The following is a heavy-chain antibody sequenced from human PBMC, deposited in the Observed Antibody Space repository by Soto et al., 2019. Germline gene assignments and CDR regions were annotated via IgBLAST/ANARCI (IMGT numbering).Heavy chain of an antibody. Sequence: GASVKVSCKASGGAFSSYAISWVRQAPGQGLEWMGGIIPIFGTANYAQKFQGRVTITADESTSTAYMELSSLRSEDTAVYYCARDSLQSSHYYGMDVWGQGTTVTVSS. V-gene: IGHV1-69*13. D-gene: IGHD1-1*01. CDR1: GGAFSSYA. CDR2: IIPIFGTA. CDR3: ARDSLQSSHYYGMDV. J-gene: IGHJ6*02.